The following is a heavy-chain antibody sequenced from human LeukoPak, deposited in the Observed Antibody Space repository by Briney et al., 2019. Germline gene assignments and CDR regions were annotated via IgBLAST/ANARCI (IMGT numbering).Heavy chain of an antibody. CDR3: ARIHRYCSGGACYVLDN. CDR1: GGSFSGYY. J-gene: IGHJ4*02. D-gene: IGHD2-15*01. CDR2: VYYSGST. Sequence: SETLSLTCVVSGGSFSGYYWGWIRLPPGRGLEWIGYVYYSGSTNYNPSFKSRITISVDTSRNQFSLQLSSVTAADTAVYYCARIHRYCSGGACYVLDNWGQGTLVAVSS. V-gene: IGHV4-59*01.